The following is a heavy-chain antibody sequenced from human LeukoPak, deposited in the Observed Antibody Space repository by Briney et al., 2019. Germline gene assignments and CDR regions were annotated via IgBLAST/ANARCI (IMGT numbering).Heavy chain of an antibody. CDR1: GGTFSSYA. CDR3: ARDSYYYDSSGLGEHNFDY. Sequence: ASVKVSCKASGGTFSSYAISWVRQAPGQGLEWMGGIIPIFGTANYAQKFQGRVTITADKSTSTAYMELSSLRSEDTAVYYCARDSYYYDSSGLGEHNFDYWGQGTLVTVSS. CDR2: IIPIFGTA. D-gene: IGHD3-22*01. V-gene: IGHV1-69*06. J-gene: IGHJ4*02.